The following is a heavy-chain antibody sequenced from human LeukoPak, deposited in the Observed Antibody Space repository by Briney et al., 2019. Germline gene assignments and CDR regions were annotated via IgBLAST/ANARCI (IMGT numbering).Heavy chain of an antibody. J-gene: IGHJ5*02. V-gene: IGHV4-34*01. D-gene: IGHD2-2*01. CDR1: GGSFSGYY. Sequence: SETLSLTCAVYGGSFSGYYWSWIRQPPGKGLEWIGEINHSGSTNYNPSLKSRVTISVDTSKNQFSLKLSSVPAADTAVYYCARVRLLGYCSSTSCRYNWFDPWGQGTLVTVSS. CDR2: INHSGST. CDR3: ARVRLLGYCSSTSCRYNWFDP.